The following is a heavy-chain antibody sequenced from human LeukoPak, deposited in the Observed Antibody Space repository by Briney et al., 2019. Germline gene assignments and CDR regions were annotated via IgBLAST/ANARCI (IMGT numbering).Heavy chain of an antibody. CDR3: ARDTYSSGQPDN. CDR2: VNLQGST. D-gene: IGHD6-19*01. CDR1: GGSISNTNW. V-gene: IGHV4-4*02. J-gene: IGHJ4*02. Sequence: SETLSLTCGVSGGSISNTNWWTWVRQPPGKGLEWIGEVNLQGSTNYNPSLKSRVAISVDKSENHISLKLSSVTAADTAVYYCARDTYSSGQPDNWGQGALVTVSS.